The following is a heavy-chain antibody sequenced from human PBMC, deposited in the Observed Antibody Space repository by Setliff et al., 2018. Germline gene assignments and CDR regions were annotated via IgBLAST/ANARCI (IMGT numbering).Heavy chain of an antibody. CDR3: ARESRYYYDNLGTLDY. D-gene: IGHD3-22*01. CDR1: GGSISSGDYY. Sequence: PSETLSLTCTVSGGSISSGDYYWSWIRQPPGKGLEWIGYIYSSGSTYYNPSLKSRVTISIDTSKNQFSLKLSSVTAADTAVYYCARESRYYYDNLGTLDYWGQGTLVTVSS. V-gene: IGHV4-30-4*08. J-gene: IGHJ4*02. CDR2: IYSSGST.